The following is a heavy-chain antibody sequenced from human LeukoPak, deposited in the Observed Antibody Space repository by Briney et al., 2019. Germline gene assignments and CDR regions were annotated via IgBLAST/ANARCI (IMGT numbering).Heavy chain of an antibody. CDR1: GGSVSSDPYF. J-gene: IGHJ6*02. Sequence: SETLSLTCTVSGGSVSSDPYFWTWIRQPPGKDLEWIGSIYYSGSTNYNPSLKGRVTISVDTSKNQFSLKLSSVTAADTAVYYCARVVVVYYYYYGMDVWGQGTTVTVSS. CDR2: IYYSGST. CDR3: ARVVVVYYYYYGMDV. D-gene: IGHD2-15*01. V-gene: IGHV4-61*01.